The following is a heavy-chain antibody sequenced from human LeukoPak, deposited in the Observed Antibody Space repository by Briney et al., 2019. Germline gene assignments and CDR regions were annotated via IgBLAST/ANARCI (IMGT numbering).Heavy chain of an antibody. V-gene: IGHV3-66*01. CDR1: GFTFSSYA. D-gene: IGHD5-18*01. J-gene: IGHJ4*02. Sequence: GGSLRLSCAASGFTFSSYAMTWVRQAPGKGLEWVSVIYSGGGTYYADSVKDRFTISRDNSKNTLFLQMNSLRVEDSAVYYCTRVFAYSYGDFDNWGQRTLVAVSS. CDR2: IYSGGGT. CDR3: TRVFAYSYGDFDN.